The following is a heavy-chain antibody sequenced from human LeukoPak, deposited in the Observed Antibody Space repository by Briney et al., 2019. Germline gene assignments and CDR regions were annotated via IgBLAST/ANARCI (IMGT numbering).Heavy chain of an antibody. J-gene: IGHJ4*02. Sequence: SQTLSLTCTVSGGSISCYYWSWIRQLPGKGREWMGYIYYSGSTNYNPSLKSRVTISVDTSKNQFSLKLSSVTAADTDGYYCAGVKTYHYDSSGYYAYWGQGTLVTVSS. CDR3: AGVKTYHYDSSGYYAY. CDR2: IYYSGST. V-gene: IGHV4-59*01. CDR1: GGSISCYY. D-gene: IGHD3-22*01.